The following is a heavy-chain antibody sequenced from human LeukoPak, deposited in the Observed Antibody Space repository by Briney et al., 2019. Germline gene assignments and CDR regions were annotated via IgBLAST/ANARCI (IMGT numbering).Heavy chain of an antibody. CDR3: ASDSGYDEIDY. Sequence: SETLSLTCAVYGGSFSGYYWSWIRQPPGKGLEWIGEINQSGSTNYNPSLKSRVTISVDTSKNQFSLKLSSVTAADTAVYYCASDSGYDEIDYWGQGTLVTVSS. D-gene: IGHD5-12*01. V-gene: IGHV4-34*01. CDR2: INQSGST. CDR1: GGSFSGYY. J-gene: IGHJ4*02.